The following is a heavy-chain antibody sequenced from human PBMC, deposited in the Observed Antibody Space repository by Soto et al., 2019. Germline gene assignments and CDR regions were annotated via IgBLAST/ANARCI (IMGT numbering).Heavy chain of an antibody. CDR2: IYYSGST. D-gene: IGHD3-10*01. CDR1: GGSISSSSYY. J-gene: IGHJ4*02. CDR3: ANTHYYGSGSYSVG. V-gene: IGHV4-39*01. Sequence: QLQLQESGPGLVKPSETLSLTCTVSGGSISSSSYYWGWIRQPPGKGLEWIGSIYYSGSTYYNPSLKSRVTISVDTSKNQFSLKLSSVTAADTAVYYCANTHYYGSGSYSVGWGQGTLVTVSS.